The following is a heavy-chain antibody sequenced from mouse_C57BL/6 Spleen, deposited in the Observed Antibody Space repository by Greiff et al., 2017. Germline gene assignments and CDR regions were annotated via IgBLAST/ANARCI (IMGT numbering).Heavy chain of an antibody. CDR1: GFTFSDAW. V-gene: IGHV6-6*01. J-gene: IGHJ1*03. Sequence: EVNVVESGGGLVQPGGSMKLSCAASGFTFSDAWMDWVRQSPGKGLEWVAEIRTKANNHATYYAVSVKGRFTISRDDSKSSVYLQMNSLRAEYTGIYYCLSSSYWYFDVWGTGTTVTVSS. CDR3: LSSSYWYFDV. D-gene: IGHD1-1*01. CDR2: IRTKANNHAT.